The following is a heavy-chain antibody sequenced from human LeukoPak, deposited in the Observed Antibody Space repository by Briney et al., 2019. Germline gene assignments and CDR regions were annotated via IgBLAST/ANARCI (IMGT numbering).Heavy chain of an antibody. Sequence: ASVKVSCKGSGYTFTGYYMHWGRKAPGQGIGWVGWINPNSGSTNYAQTYHGRATMTRDTSTSTAYMELSSLRSDDTAAYYCAREGSPGDDAFAIWGQGTMVPVSS. CDR3: AREGSPGDDAFAI. CDR2: INPNSGST. V-gene: IGHV1-2*02. J-gene: IGHJ3*02. CDR1: GYTFTGYY.